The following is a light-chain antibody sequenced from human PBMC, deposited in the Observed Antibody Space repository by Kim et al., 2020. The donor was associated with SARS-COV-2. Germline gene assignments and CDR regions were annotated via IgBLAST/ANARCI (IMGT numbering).Light chain of an antibody. J-gene: IGKJ4*01. Sequence: EVVMTQSPATLSLSPGQRATLFCRASLSLATNLAWYQHKPGQAPRLLIYGASTRATGIPARFSGSGSGTEFTLTISSLQSEDSAVYYCQQSGATFGGGTKVDIK. CDR2: GAS. V-gene: IGKV3-15*01. CDR3: QQSGAT. CDR1: LSLATN.